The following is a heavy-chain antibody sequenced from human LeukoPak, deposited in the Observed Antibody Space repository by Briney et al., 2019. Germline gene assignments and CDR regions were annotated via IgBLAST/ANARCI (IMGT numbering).Heavy chain of an antibody. D-gene: IGHD6-6*01. V-gene: IGHV4-39*02. CDR3: AREAQLFDTDYYGMDV. CDR2: IYYSGST. J-gene: IGHJ6*02. CDR1: GFTVTNYY. Sequence: PGGPLRLSCAASGFTVTNYYMTWVRQPPGKGLEWIGTIYYSGSTDYNPSLKSRVTISVDTSKNQFSLKLSSVTAADTAVYYCAREAQLFDTDYYGMDVWGQGTTVTVSS.